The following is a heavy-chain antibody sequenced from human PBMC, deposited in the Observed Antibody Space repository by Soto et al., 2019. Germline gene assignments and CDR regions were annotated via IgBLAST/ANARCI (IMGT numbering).Heavy chain of an antibody. CDR2: IIPIFGTA. CDR1: GGTFSSYA. V-gene: IGHV1-69*01. D-gene: IGHD3-10*01. Sequence: QVQLVQSGAEVKKPGSSVKVSCKASGGTFSSYAISWVRQSPGQGLEWVGGIIPIFGTANYAQKFQGRATITADESTSTAYIELSSLRSEDTAVYYCARVSSNIGFDYWGQGTLVTVSS. J-gene: IGHJ4*02. CDR3: ARVSSNIGFDY.